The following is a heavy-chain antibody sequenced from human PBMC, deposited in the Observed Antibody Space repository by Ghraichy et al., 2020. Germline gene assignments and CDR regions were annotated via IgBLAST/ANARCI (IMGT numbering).Heavy chain of an antibody. CDR2: IYYSGST. J-gene: IGHJ4*02. CDR1: GGSVSSGSYY. D-gene: IGHD1-26*01. CDR3: ARAVVGHFDY. V-gene: IGHV4-61*01. Sequence: SETLSLTCTVSGGSVSSGSYYWSWIRQPPGKGLEWIGYIYYSGSTNYNPSLKSRVTISVDTSKNQFSLKLSSVTAADTAVYYCARAVVGHFDYWGQGTLVTVSS.